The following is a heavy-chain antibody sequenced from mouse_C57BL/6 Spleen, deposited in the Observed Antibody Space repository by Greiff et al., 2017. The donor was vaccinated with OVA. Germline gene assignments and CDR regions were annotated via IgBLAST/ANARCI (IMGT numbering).Heavy chain of an antibody. V-gene: IGHV6-3*01. J-gene: IGHJ3*01. CDR3: TVYDYVLAY. Sequence: EVKVEESGGGLVQPGGSMKLSCVASGFTFSNYWMNWVRPSPEKGLEWVAQIRLKSDNYATHYAESVKGRFTISRDDSKSSVYLQMNNLRAEDTGIYYCTVYDYVLAYWGQGTLVTVSA. D-gene: IGHD2-4*01. CDR2: IRLKSDNYAT. CDR1: GFTFSNYW.